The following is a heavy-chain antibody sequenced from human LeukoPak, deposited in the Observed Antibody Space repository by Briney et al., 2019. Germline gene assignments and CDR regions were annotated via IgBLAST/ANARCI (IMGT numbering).Heavy chain of an antibody. V-gene: IGHV1-3*01. J-gene: IGHJ5*02. D-gene: IGHD5-24*01. CDR2: INAGNGNT. CDR3: ARDPVEMAYNWFDP. CDR1: GYTFTSYA. Sequence: GASVKVSCKASGYTFTSYAMHWVRQAPGQRLEWMGWINAGNGNTKYSQKFQGRVTITRDTSASTAYMELRSLRSDDTAVYYCARDPVEMAYNWFDPWGQGTLVTVSS.